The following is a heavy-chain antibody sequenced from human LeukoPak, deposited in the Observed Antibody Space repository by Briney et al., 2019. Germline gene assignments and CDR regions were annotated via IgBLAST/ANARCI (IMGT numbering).Heavy chain of an antibody. J-gene: IGHJ6*02. V-gene: IGHV3-23*01. CDR1: GFTFSSYA. Sequence: PGGSLRLSCAASGFTFSSYAMSWVGQAPGKGLEWVSAISGSGGSTYYADSVKGRFTISRDNSKNTLYLQMNSLRAEDTAVYYCAKDRLRYCSSGSCYGMDVWGQGTTVTVSS. CDR2: ISGSGGST. CDR3: AKDRLRYCSSGSCYGMDV. D-gene: IGHD2-15*01.